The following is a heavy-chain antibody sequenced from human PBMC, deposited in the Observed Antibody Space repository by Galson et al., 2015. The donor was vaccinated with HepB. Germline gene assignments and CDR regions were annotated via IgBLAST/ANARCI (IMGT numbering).Heavy chain of an antibody. Sequence: SLRLSCAASGFTLNTYWMNWVRQAPGKGLEWVANINRDGSGKNYVDSVRGRFTISRDNAKNSLYLQMNSLRAEDTAVYYCAREWITDVWGQGTTVTVSS. CDR1: GFTLNTYW. J-gene: IGHJ6*02. CDR3: AREWITDV. D-gene: IGHD5-12*01. V-gene: IGHV3-7*01. CDR2: INRDGSGK.